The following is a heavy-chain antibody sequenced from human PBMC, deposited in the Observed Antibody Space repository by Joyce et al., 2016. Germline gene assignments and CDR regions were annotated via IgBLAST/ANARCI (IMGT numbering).Heavy chain of an antibody. CDR3: AKILTATYSSGWFLDY. D-gene: IGHD6-25*01. CDR1: GLTLSNYG. Sequence: QVQLVESGGGVVQPGRSLRLSCAASGLTLSNYGVHWVRQAPGKWLEGVAVISYDGIYKYYADSVKGRFTISRDNSKNTVFLEMNSLRAEDTAVYYCAKILTATYSSGWFLDYWGQGTLVTVSS. CDR2: ISYDGIYK. J-gene: IGHJ4*02. V-gene: IGHV3-30*18.